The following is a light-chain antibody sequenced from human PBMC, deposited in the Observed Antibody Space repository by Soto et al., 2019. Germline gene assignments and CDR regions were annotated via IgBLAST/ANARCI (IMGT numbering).Light chain of an antibody. CDR3: QQYGSSIT. Sequence: EIVLTQSPATLSLSPGERATLSFRASQSASSYLAWYQQKPGQASRLLIYGASSRATGIPDRFSGSGSGTDFTLTISRLEPEDFAVYYCQQYGSSITFGQGTRLEIK. CDR2: GAS. CDR1: QSASSY. V-gene: IGKV3-20*01. J-gene: IGKJ5*01.